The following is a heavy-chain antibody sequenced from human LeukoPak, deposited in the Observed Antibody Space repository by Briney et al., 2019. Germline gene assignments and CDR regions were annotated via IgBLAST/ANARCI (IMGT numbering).Heavy chain of an antibody. Sequence: GESLKISCKGSGYSFSSFWIGWVRQTPGKGLEWMGIIYPGTSDTRYSPSFQGQVTISADKSISTAYLQWSSLKASDTAMYYCARRGITDYYFDYWGQGTLVTVSS. V-gene: IGHV5-51*01. D-gene: IGHD3-10*01. J-gene: IGHJ4*02. CDR3: ARRGITDYYFDY. CDR1: GYSFSSFW. CDR2: IYPGTSDT.